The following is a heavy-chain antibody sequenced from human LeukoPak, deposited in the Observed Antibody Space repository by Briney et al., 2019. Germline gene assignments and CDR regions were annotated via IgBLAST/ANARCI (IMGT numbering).Heavy chain of an antibody. CDR2: ISSSYTYI. D-gene: IGHD2-15*01. J-gene: IGHJ3*02. CDR3: AKDLGGSSPGAFDI. Sequence: GGSLRLSCAASGFTLTSYNMNWVRQAPGSGLEWVSSISSSYTYIYYADSVKGRFTISRDNAKNTVYLQMNSLRAEDTAVYYCAKDLGGSSPGAFDIWGQGTMVTVSS. CDR1: GFTLTSYN. V-gene: IGHV3-21*04.